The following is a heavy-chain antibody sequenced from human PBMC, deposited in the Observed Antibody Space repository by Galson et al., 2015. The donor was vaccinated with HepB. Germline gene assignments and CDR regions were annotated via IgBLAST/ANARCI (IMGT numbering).Heavy chain of an antibody. J-gene: IGHJ3*02. D-gene: IGHD3-22*01. V-gene: IGHV5-51*01. Sequence: QSGAEVKKPGESLKISCKGSGYSFTSYWIGWVRQMPGKGLEWMGIIYPGDSDTRYSPSFQGQVTISADKSISTAYLQWSSLKASDTAMYYCARRRDTMIVVVRGEMDAFDIWGQGTMVTVSS. CDR2: IYPGDSDT. CDR3: ARRRDTMIVVVRGEMDAFDI. CDR1: GYSFTSYW.